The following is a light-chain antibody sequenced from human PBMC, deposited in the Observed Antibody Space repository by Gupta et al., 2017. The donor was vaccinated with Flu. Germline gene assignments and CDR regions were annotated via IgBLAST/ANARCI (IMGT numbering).Light chain of an antibody. CDR3: CSYTSSSTPWV. J-gene: IGLJ3*02. CDR1: NRDVGGYNH. Sequence: QSVLTQPASVSGSPGQTITISCTGTNRDVGGYNHVSWYQQNPGKAPKLMIYEVSNRPSGVSYRFSGSKSGNTASLTISGLQAEDEADYYCCSYTSSSTPWVFGGGTKLTVL. V-gene: IGLV2-14*01. CDR2: EVS.